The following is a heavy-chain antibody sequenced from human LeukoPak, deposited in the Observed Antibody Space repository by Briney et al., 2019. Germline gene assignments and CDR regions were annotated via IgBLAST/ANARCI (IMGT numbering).Heavy chain of an antibody. D-gene: IGHD1-26*01. CDR1: GFTFDDYA. J-gene: IGHJ4*02. CDR3: ANAFSGSYLDY. Sequence: GRSLRLSCAASGFTFDDYAMHWVRQAPGKGLEWVSGISWNSGSIGYADSVKGRFTISRDNAKNSLYLQMNSLRAEDTALYCCANAFSGSYLDYWGQGTLVTVSS. CDR2: ISWNSGSI. V-gene: IGHV3-9*01.